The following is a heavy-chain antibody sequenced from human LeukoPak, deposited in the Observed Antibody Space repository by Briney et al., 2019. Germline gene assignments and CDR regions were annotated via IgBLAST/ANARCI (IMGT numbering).Heavy chain of an antibody. V-gene: IGHV3-20*04. CDR1: GFTFVDYG. J-gene: IGHJ4*02. Sequence: GGSLRLSCATSGFTFVDYGLSWVRRAPGKGLEWLCAINYNGAITDYADSVKGRFTISRDNAKNSLYLRMDSLRAEDTALYYCARDRLGPSFSVSHFDLWGQGTLVTASS. CDR2: INYNGAIT. D-gene: IGHD3-3*02. CDR3: ARDRLGPSFSVSHFDL.